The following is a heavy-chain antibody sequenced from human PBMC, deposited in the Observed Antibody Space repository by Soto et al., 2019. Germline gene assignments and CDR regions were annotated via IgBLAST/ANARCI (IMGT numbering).Heavy chain of an antibody. V-gene: IGHV4-31*11. CDR3: ARGNYGDPYYFDY. Sequence: QVQLQESGPGLVKPSQTLSLTCAVSGGSLNSGGYYWSWIRQRPGKGLEWIGYMYYSGSPYYNPSLRSRLTMSVDTSKNHFSLKPSSVTAADTAVYYCARGNYGDPYYFDYWGQGILVTVSS. J-gene: IGHJ4*02. D-gene: IGHD4-17*01. CDR1: GGSLNSGGYY. CDR2: MYYSGSP.